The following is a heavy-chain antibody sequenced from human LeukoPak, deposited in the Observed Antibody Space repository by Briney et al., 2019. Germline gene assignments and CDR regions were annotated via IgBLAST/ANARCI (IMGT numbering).Heavy chain of an antibody. CDR1: GFTFSSYS. D-gene: IGHD2-2*01. V-gene: IGHV3-48*01. J-gene: IGHJ6*02. Sequence: GGSLRLSCAASGFTFSSYSMNWVRQAPGKGREWVSYISSSSSTIYYADSVKGRFTISRDNAKNSLYLQMNSLRAEDTAVYYCARADCSSTSCYDYYYYGMDVWGQGTTVTVSS. CDR3: ARADCSSTSCYDYYYYGMDV. CDR2: ISSSSSTI.